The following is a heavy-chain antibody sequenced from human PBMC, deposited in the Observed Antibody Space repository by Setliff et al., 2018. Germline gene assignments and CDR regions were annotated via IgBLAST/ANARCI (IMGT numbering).Heavy chain of an antibody. CDR1: GGSISSSSYY. J-gene: IGHJ4*02. CDR3: ARLSGYYFDY. Sequence: SETLSLTCTVSGGSISSSSYYWGWIRQPPGKGLEWIGSIYYSGSTYYNPSLKSRVTISVDTSKNQFSLKLSSVTAADTAVFYCARLSGYYFDYWGQGTLVTSPQ. D-gene: IGHD3-22*01. V-gene: IGHV4-39*01. CDR2: IYYSGST.